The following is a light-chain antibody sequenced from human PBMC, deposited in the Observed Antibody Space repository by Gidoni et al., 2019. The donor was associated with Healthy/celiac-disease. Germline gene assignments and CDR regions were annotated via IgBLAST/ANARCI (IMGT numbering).Light chain of an antibody. J-gene: IGKJ3*01. CDR3: QQRSNWPPFT. CDR2: DAS. CDR1: QSVSSY. Sequence: EIVLTQSPATLSLSPGERATLSCRASQSVSSYLAWYQQKPGQPPRLLIYDASNRATGIPARFSGSGSGTDFTLTISSLEPEDFAVYYCQQRSNWPPFTFGPETKVDIK. V-gene: IGKV3-11*01.